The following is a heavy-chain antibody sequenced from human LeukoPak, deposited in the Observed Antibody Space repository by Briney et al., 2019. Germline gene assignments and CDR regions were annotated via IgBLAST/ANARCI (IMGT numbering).Heavy chain of an antibody. CDR3: ARDAAVVVPAAPNWFDP. V-gene: IGHV4-59*12. CDR2: IYHSGST. Sequence: ASETLSLTCTVSGGSISSYYWSWIRQPPGKGLEWIGYIYHSGSTYYNPSLKSRVTISVDTSKNQFSLKLSSVTAANTAVYYCARDAAVVVPAAPNWFDPWGQGTLVTVSS. J-gene: IGHJ5*02. CDR1: GGSISSYY. D-gene: IGHD2-2*01.